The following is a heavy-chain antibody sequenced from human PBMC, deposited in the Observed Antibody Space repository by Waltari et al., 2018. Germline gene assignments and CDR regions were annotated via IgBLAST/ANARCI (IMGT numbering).Heavy chain of an antibody. J-gene: IGHJ5*02. CDR3: ARESHWNDSRVWFDP. CDR1: GGSFSGYY. CDR2: INHSRRT. D-gene: IGHD1-1*01. Sequence: QVQLQQWGAGLLKPSETLSLTCAVYGGSFSGYYWSWIRQPPGKGLEWIGEINHSRRTNYNPSLKSRVTISVDTSKNQFSLKLSSVTAADTAVYYCARESHWNDSRVWFDPWGQGTLVTVSS. V-gene: IGHV4-34*01.